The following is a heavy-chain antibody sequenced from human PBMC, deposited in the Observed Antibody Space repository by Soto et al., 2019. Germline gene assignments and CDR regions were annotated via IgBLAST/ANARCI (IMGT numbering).Heavy chain of an antibody. CDR1: GGSFSGYY. Sequence: SETLSLTSAVYGGSFSGYYWSWIRQPPGKGLEWIGEINHSGSTNYNPSLKSRVTISVDTSKNQFSLKLSSVTAADTAVYYCARALGYDFWSGYSYYYYYGMDVWGQGTTVTVSS. V-gene: IGHV4-34*01. J-gene: IGHJ6*02. CDR2: INHSGST. D-gene: IGHD3-3*01. CDR3: ARALGYDFWSGYSYYYYYGMDV.